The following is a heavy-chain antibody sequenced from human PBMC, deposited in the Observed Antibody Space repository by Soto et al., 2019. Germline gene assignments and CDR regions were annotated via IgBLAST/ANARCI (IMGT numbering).Heavy chain of an antibody. CDR2: ISYDGSNK. CDR3: ARELGSRSWYSHFDY. Sequence: QVQLVESGGGVVQPGRSLRLSCAASGFTFSSYAMHWVRQAPGKGLEWVAVISYDGSNKYYADSVKGRFTISRDNSKNTLYLQMNSLRAEDTAVYYCARELGSRSWYSHFDYWGQGTLVTVSS. CDR1: GFTFSSYA. V-gene: IGHV3-30-3*01. D-gene: IGHD6-13*01. J-gene: IGHJ4*02.